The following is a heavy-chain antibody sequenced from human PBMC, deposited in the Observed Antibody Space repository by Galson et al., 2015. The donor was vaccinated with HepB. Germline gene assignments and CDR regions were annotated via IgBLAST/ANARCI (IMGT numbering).Heavy chain of an antibody. CDR3: AKVALVNLVRGPFDY. J-gene: IGHJ4*02. CDR2: VRSSGSGT. CDR1: GFTFSNYA. Sequence: SLRLSCAASGFTFSNYAMSWVRQAPGKGLEWVSVVRSSGSGTYYADSVKGRFTISRDNSKNTLYLQMNSLRAEDTAVYYCAKVALVNLVRGPFDYWGQGTLVTISP. V-gene: IGHV3-23*01. D-gene: IGHD3-10*01.